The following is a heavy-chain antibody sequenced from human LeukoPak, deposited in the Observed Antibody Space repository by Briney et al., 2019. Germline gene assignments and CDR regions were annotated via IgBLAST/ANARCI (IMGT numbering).Heavy chain of an antibody. D-gene: IGHD3-3*01. V-gene: IGHV4-59*01. CDR3: ASSDFWSGSPSGWFDP. Sequence: SETLSLTCTVSGGSISSYYWSWIRQPPGKGLEWIGYIYYSGSTNYNPSLKSRVTISVDTSKNQFSLKLSSVTAADTAVYYCASSDFWSGSPSGWFDPWGQGTLVTVSS. CDR1: GGSISSYY. J-gene: IGHJ5*02. CDR2: IYYSGST.